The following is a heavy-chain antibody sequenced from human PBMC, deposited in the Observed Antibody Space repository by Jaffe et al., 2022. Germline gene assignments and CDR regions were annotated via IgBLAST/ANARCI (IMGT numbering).Heavy chain of an antibody. CDR3: ARQKLTPMLYGYGRSLVTGYFDY. D-gene: IGHD2-8*01. Sequence: QVQLQESGPGLVKPSETLSLTCAVSGYSISSGYYWGWIRQPPGKGLEWIGSIYHSGSTYYNPSLKSRVTISVDTSKNQFSLKLSSVTAADTAVYYCARQKLTPMLYGYGRSLVTGYFDYWGQGTLVTVSS. V-gene: IGHV4-38-2*01. CDR2: IYHSGST. CDR1: GYSISSGYY. J-gene: IGHJ4*02.